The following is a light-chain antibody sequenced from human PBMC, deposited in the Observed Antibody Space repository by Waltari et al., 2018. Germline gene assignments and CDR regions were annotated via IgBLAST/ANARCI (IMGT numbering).Light chain of an antibody. Sequence: DIQMTQSPSSLSASVGDRVTITCQASQDISNYLNWYQHKPWKAPKLLIYDASNLETGVPSRFSGSGSGTDFTFTISSLQPEDIATYYCQQYDNLPITFGQGTRLEIK. CDR3: QQYDNLPIT. CDR2: DAS. J-gene: IGKJ5*01. V-gene: IGKV1-33*01. CDR1: QDISNY.